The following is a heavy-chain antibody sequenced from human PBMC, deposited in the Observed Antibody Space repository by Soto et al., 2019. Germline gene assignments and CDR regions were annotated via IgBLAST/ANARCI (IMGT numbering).Heavy chain of an antibody. CDR2: IYPGDSDT. CDR3: PRRSCSSASCDGLMTTVSTEAFDI. V-gene: IGHV5-51*01. CDR1: GFSFTSYW. J-gene: IGHJ3*02. Sequence: GGSLKISCKGSGFSFTSYWIGWVRQMPGKGLEWMGIIYPGDSDTRYSPSFQGQVTISADKSISTAYLQWSSLKDSDTAVYYCPRRSCSSASCDGLMTTVSTEAFDIWGQGTVVTVSS. D-gene: IGHD2-2*01.